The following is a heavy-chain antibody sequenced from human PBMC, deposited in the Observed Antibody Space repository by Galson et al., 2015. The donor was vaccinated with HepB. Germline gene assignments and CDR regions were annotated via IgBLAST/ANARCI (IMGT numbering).Heavy chain of an antibody. CDR2: IWYDGSNK. CDR1: GFTFSSYG. CDR3: ARDRNIYYYYYGMDV. Sequence: SLRLSCAASGFTFSSYGMHWVRQAPGKGLEWVAVIWYDGSNKYYADSVKGRFTISRDNSKNTLYLQMNSLRAEDTAVYYCARDRNIYYYYYGMDVWGQGTTVTVSS. J-gene: IGHJ6*02. V-gene: IGHV3-33*08.